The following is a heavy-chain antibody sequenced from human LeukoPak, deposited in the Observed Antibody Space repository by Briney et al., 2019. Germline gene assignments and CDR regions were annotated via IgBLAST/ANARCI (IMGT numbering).Heavy chain of an antibody. CDR3: ASSYDSSGYWPIDAFDI. CDR2: IKQDGSEK. CDR1: GFTFSRFW. V-gene: IGHV3-7*01. Sequence: PGGSLRLSCVASGFTFSRFWMSWVRQAPGKGLEWVANIKQDGSEKYYVDSVKGRFTISRDNTKNSLYLQMNSLRAEDTAVYYCASSYDSSGYWPIDAFDIWGQGTMVTVSS. J-gene: IGHJ3*02. D-gene: IGHD3-22*01.